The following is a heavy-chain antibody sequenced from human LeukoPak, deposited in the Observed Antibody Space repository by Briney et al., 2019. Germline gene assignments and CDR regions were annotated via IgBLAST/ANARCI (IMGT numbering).Heavy chain of an antibody. CDR2: IYYSGST. D-gene: IGHD2-15*01. CDR3: ARGFCSGGSCYSAIFDY. Sequence: PSETLSLTCTVSGGSISSYYWSWIRQPPGKGLEWIGYIYYSGSTKYNPSLKSRVSISVDTSKNQFSPKLSSVTAADTAVYYCARGFCSGGSCYSAIFDYWGQGTLVTVSS. J-gene: IGHJ4*02. CDR1: GGSISSYY. V-gene: IGHV4-59*01.